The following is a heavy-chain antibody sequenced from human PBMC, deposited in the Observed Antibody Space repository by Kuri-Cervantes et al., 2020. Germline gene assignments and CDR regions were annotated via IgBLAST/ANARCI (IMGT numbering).Heavy chain of an antibody. CDR2: INPNSGGT. CDR3: ARGALVGAIYYDE. J-gene: IGHJ4*02. D-gene: IGHD1-26*01. V-gene: IGHV1-2*02. CDR1: GYTFTGYY. Sequence: ASVKVSCKASGYTFTGYYMHWVRQAPGQGLEWMGWINPNSGGTNYAQKFQGRVTMTRDTSISTAHMELSRLRSDDTAVYYCARGALVGAIYYDEWGQGTLVTVSS.